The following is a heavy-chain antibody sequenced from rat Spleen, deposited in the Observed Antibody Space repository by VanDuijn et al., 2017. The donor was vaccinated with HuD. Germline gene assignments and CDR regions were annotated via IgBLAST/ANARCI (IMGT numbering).Heavy chain of an antibody. Sequence: EVQLVESGGGLVRPGRSLKLSCVASGFTFNHYWMTWIRQAPGKGLEWVACISDTGGSTYYADSVKGRFTISRDNAKSALYLQMDSLRSEDTATYYCTRADHIMGIGDAWGQGASVTVSS. CDR2: ISDTGGST. V-gene: IGHV5-31*01. D-gene: IGHD1-7*01. CDR1: GFTFNHYW. J-gene: IGHJ4*01. CDR3: TRADHIMGIGDA.